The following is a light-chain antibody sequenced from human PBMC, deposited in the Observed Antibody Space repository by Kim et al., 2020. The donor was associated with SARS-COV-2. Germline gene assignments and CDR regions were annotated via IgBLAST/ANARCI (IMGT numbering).Light chain of an antibody. J-gene: IGLJ2*01. CDR1: SLRSYY. CDR3: NSRDSSGNHVV. CDR2: GKN. V-gene: IGLV3-19*01. Sequence: SSELTQDPAVSVALGQTVRITCQGDSLRSYYASWYQQKPGQAPVLVIYGKNNRPSGIPDRFSGSSSGNTASLTITGAQAEDVADYYFNSRDSSGNHVVFG.